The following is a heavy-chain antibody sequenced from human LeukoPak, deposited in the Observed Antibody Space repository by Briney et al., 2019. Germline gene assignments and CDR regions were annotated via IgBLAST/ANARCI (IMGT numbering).Heavy chain of an antibody. Sequence: SETLSLTCTVPGGSISSSSYYWGWIRQPPGKGLEWIGSIYYSGSTYYNPSLKSRVTISVDTSKNQFSLKLSSVTAADTAVYYCARLVSAVAYWGQGTLVTVSS. V-gene: IGHV4-39*01. J-gene: IGHJ4*02. CDR2: IYYSGST. D-gene: IGHD6-19*01. CDR3: ARLVSAVAY. CDR1: GGSISSSSYY.